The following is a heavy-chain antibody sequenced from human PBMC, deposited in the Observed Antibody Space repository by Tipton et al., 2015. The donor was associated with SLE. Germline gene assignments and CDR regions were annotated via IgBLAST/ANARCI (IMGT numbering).Heavy chain of an antibody. V-gene: IGHV4-59*08. J-gene: IGHJ3*02. Sequence: TLSLTCTVSGGSISSYYWSWIRQPPGKGLEWIGYIYYSGSTNYNPSLKSRVTISVDTSKTQFSLKLSSVTAADTAVYYCARRMITFGGVTPPYAFDIWGQGTMATVSS. D-gene: IGHD3-16*01. CDR1: GGSISSYY. CDR2: IYYSGST. CDR3: ARRMITFGGVTPPYAFDI.